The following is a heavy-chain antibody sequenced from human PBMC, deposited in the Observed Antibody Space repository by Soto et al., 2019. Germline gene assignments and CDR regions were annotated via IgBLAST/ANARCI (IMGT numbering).Heavy chain of an antibody. CDR3: AGEPNFSNYDILTGPHPGGMDV. V-gene: IGHV1-69*01. CDR1: GGTFSSYA. D-gene: IGHD3-9*01. CDR2: IIPIFGTA. J-gene: IGHJ6*02. Sequence: SVKVSCKASGGTFSSYAISWVRQAPGQGLEWMGGIIPIFGTANYAQKFQGRVTITADESTSTAYMELSSLRSEDTAVYYCAGEPNFSNYDILTGPHPGGMDVWGQGTTVTVSS.